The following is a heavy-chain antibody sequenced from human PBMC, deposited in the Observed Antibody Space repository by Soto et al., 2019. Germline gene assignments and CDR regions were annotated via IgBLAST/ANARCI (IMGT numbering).Heavy chain of an antibody. CDR3: AKSSKVYDYVWGSYRYIGYFQH. J-gene: IGHJ1*01. D-gene: IGHD3-16*02. CDR1: GFTFSSYA. CDR2: ISGSGGST. V-gene: IGHV3-23*01. Sequence: PGGSLILSCAASGFTFSSYAMSWVRQAPGKGLEWVSAISGSGGSTYYADSVKGRFTISRDNSKNTLYLQMNSLRAEDTAVYYCAKSSKVYDYVWGSYRYIGYFQHWGQGTLVTVSS.